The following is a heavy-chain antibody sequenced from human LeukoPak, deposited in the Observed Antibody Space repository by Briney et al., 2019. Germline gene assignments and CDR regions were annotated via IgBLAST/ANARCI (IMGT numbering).Heavy chain of an antibody. V-gene: IGHV1-3*01. D-gene: IGHD1-26*01. CDR2: ISAGNGNT. Sequence: GASVKVSCKASGYTIAKYAIHWVRQAPGQRLEWMGWISAGNGNTKYSQNFQGRVTFISNTSATTAFMELSSLRSEDAAVYYCARDSGSGNNDYWGQGTLVTVSS. CDR3: ARDSGSGNNDY. CDR1: GYTIAKYA. J-gene: IGHJ4*02.